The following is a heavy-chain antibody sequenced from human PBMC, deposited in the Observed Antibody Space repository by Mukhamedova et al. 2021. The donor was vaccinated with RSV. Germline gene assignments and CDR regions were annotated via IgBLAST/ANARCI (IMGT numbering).Heavy chain of an antibody. Sequence: STYYNPSLKSRVTISVDTSKNQFSLKLSSVTAADTAVYYCAREGYYDSSGYYERGAFDIWGQGTMVTVSS. J-gene: IGHJ3*02. CDR2: ST. V-gene: IGHV4-30-2*04. CDR3: AREGYYDSSGYYERGAFDI. D-gene: IGHD3-22*01.